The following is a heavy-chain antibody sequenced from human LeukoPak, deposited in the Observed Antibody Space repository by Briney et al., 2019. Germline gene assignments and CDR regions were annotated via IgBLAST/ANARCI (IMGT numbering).Heavy chain of an antibody. Sequence: PGGSLRLSCAASGFTFSSYAMSWVRQAPGKGLEWVSAISGSGGSTYYADSVKGRFTISRDNSKNTLYLQMNSLRAEDTAVYYCAKPNIVLMVYAHFDYWGQGTLVTVSS. CDR1: GFTFSSYA. V-gene: IGHV3-23*01. CDR3: AKPNIVLMVYAHFDY. J-gene: IGHJ4*02. D-gene: IGHD2-8*01. CDR2: ISGSGGST.